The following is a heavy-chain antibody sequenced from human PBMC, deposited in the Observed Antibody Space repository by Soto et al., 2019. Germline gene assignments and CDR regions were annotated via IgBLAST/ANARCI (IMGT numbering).Heavy chain of an antibody. J-gene: IGHJ4*02. CDR1: GFIFSDHY. CDR3: ARLMGTSFDY. D-gene: IGHD2-8*01. Sequence: PGGSLRLSCAASGFIFSDHYMDWVRQAPGKGLEWVGRARNKVNSYITDRAASVRGRFTISRDDSRDSLYLQMNSLKTEDTAVYYCARLMGTSFDYWGQGTLVTVSS. V-gene: IGHV3-72*01. CDR2: ARNKVNSYIT.